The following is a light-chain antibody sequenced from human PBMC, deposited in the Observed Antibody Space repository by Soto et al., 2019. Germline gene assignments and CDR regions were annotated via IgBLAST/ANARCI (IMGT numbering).Light chain of an antibody. CDR2: DVI. CDR3: SSHSSSSTLVV. V-gene: IGLV2-14*03. J-gene: IGLJ2*01. CDR1: SSDVGGYNY. Sequence: QSALTQPASMSGSPGQSITISCTGSSSDVGGYNYVSWYRQHPGKAPKLMIYDVINRPSGVSNRFSGSKSGNTASLTISGLQAEDEADYYCSSHSSSSTLVVFGGGTKLTVL.